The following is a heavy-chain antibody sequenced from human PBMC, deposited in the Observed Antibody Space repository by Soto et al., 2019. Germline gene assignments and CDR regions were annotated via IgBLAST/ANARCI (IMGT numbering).Heavy chain of an antibody. CDR2: VSGSGGNT. V-gene: IGHV3-23*01. J-gene: IGHJ4*02. CDR3: ANGDWGRLLGSGAQ. CDR1: GFTFSNYA. Sequence: EVQLLESGGGLVQRGGSLRVSCAASGFTFSNYAMSWVRQAPGKGLEGVSGVSGSGGNTFYADSVKGRFTISRDNSNNTLFLKMSSRRVGERAVYYGANGDWGRLLGSGAQGGQGTLVIVS. D-gene: IGHD3-16*01.